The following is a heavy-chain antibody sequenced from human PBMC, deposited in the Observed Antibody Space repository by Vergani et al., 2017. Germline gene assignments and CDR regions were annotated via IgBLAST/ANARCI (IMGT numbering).Heavy chain of an antibody. CDR1: GFTFSSYW. J-gene: IGHJ4*02. Sequence: EVQLVESGGGLVQPGGSLRLSCAASGFTFSSYWMHWVRQAPGKGLVWVSRINSDGSSTSYADSVKGRFTISRDNAKNTLYLQMNSLRAEDTAVYYCARDRLTAGYCSGGSCYPLDYWGQGNLVTVSS. CDR2: INSDGSST. CDR3: ARDRLTAGYCSGGSCYPLDY. D-gene: IGHD2-15*01. V-gene: IGHV3-74*01.